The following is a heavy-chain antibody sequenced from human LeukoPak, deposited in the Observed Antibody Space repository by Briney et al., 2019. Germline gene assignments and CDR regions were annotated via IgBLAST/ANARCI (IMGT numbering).Heavy chain of an antibody. V-gene: IGHV4-61*02. Sequence: SETLSLTCTVSGGSISSGSHYWTWIRQPAGKGLEWIGLIYISGSTNYNPSLKSRVTMSVDTSKNQFSLKLSSVTAADTAVYYCARRGCGGDCYSVPNWYFDLWGRGTLVTVSS. CDR1: GGSISSGSHY. CDR2: IYISGST. J-gene: IGHJ2*01. D-gene: IGHD2-21*02. CDR3: ARRGCGGDCYSVPNWYFDL.